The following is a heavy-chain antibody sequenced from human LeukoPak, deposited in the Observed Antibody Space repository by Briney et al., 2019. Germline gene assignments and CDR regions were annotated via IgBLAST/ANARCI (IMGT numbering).Heavy chain of an antibody. V-gene: IGHV4-59*01. J-gene: IGHJ5*02. CDR3: ARDGTNTIFGVVGWFDP. CDR1: GGSISSYY. CDR2: IYYSGST. Sequence: SETLSLTCTVSGGSISSYYWGWIRQPPGKGLEWIGYIYYSGSTNYNPSLKSRVTISVDTSKNQFSLKLSSVTAADTAVYYCARDGTNTIFGVVGWFDPWGQGTLVTVSS. D-gene: IGHD3-3*01.